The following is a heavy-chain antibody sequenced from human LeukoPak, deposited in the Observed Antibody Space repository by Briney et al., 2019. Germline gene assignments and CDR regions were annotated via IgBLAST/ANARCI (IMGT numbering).Heavy chain of an antibody. CDR2: ISSSSSTI. V-gene: IGHV3-48*01. CDR3: ARDFGVVIIPFDY. J-gene: IGHJ4*02. CDR1: GFTFSSYS. D-gene: IGHD3-3*01. Sequence: GGSLRLSCAASGFTFSSYSMNWVRQAPGKGLEWVSSISSSSSTIYYADSVKGRFTISRDNAKNSLYLQMNSLRAEDTAVYYCARDFGVVIIPFDYWGQGALVTVSS.